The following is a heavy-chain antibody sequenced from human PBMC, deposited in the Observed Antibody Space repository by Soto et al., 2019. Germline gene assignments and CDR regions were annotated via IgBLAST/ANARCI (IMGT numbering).Heavy chain of an antibody. Sequence: PSETLSLTRSFDGGPFSCYYLSWISKPPGQGLEWIGAIHHNGSTNYNPSLKSRVTISVDTSKKQFSLKLNSVTAADTAVYYCARGYAHYDSGRFYYYGMGVWGQGTTVTVSS. D-gene: IGHD3-10*01. J-gene: IGHJ6*02. CDR1: GGPFSCYY. CDR2: IHHNGST. V-gene: IGHV4-34*01. CDR3: ARGYAHYDSGRFYYYGMGV.